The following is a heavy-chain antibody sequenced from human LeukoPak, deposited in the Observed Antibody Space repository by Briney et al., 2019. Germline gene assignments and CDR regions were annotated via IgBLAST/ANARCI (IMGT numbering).Heavy chain of an antibody. CDR1: GYTFTGYY. D-gene: IGHD5-12*01. V-gene: IGHV1-2*02. CDR3: ARGGGYSGYDPIDY. J-gene: IGHJ4*02. CDR2: INPNSGGT. Sequence: ASVKVSCKASGYTFTGYYMHWVRQAPGQGLEWMGWINPNSGGTNYAQKFQGRVTMTRDTSISTAYMELSRLRPDDTAVYYCARGGGYSGYDPIDYWGQGNLVTVSS.